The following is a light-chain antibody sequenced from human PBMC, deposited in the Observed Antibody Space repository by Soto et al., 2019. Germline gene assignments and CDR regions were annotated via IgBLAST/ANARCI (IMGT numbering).Light chain of an antibody. Sequence: DIQMTQSPSTLSASVGDRVTITCRASQSAVPWLAWYQHKPGKAPKLLIYKAPNVQGGVPSRFSGSGAGTEFTLTISSLQPDDFATYYCQHYSFYPWTFGQGTKVEIK. J-gene: IGKJ1*01. CDR2: KAP. V-gene: IGKV1-5*03. CDR1: QSAVPW. CDR3: QHYSFYPWT.